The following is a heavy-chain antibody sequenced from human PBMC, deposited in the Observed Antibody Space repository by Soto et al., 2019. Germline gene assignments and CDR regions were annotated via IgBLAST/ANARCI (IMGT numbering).Heavy chain of an antibody. CDR3: ARVWGGAFDI. Sequence: SETLSLTCTVSGGSISIYYWSWIRQPPGKGLEWIGYIYYSGSTNYNPSLKSRVTISVDTSKNQFSLKLSSVTAADTAVYYCARVWGGAFDIWGQGTMVTVS. J-gene: IGHJ3*02. D-gene: IGHD3-10*01. CDR2: IYYSGST. CDR1: GGSISIYY. V-gene: IGHV4-59*01.